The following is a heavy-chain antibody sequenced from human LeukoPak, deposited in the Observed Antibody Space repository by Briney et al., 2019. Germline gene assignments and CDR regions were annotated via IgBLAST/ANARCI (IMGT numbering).Heavy chain of an antibody. J-gene: IGHJ4*02. Sequence: AAVKVSCKDSGYTFTDYYMHWVRQAPGQGLEWMGWIYPNRGGTNYAQKFQGRVTMTRDTSINTAYMELSRLRSDDTAVYYCARAYDGSGNLDYWGQGTLVTVSS. CDR3: ARAYDGSGNLDY. CDR1: GYTFTDYY. CDR2: IYPNRGGT. D-gene: IGHD3-22*01. V-gene: IGHV1-2*02.